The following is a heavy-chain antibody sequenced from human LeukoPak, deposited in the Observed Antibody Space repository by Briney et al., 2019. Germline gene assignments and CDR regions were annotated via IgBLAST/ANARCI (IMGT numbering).Heavy chain of an antibody. V-gene: IGHV4-34*01. D-gene: IGHD2-15*01. Sequence: SETLSLTCAVYGGSFSGYYWSWIRQPSGKGLEWIGEINHSGSTNYNPSLKSRVTISVDTSKNQFSLKLSSVTAADTAVYYCASLRPSFRYCSGGSCYSSYYYGMDVWGQGTTVTVSS. CDR1: GGSFSGYY. CDR2: INHSGST. J-gene: IGHJ6*02. CDR3: ASLRPSFRYCSGGSCYSSYYYGMDV.